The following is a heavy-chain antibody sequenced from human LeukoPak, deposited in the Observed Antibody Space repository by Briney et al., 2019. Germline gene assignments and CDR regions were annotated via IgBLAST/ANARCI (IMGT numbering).Heavy chain of an antibody. D-gene: IGHD6-13*01. V-gene: IGHV3-30*03. CDR1: GFTFSSYG. Sequence: PGGSLRLSCAASGFTFSSYGMHWVRQAPGKGLEWVAVISYDGSNKYYADSVKGRFTISRDNSKNTLYLHMNNLRVEDTAVYCCASIAASGNYFDYWGQGTLVTVSS. CDR2: ISYDGSNK. CDR3: ASIAASGNYFDY. J-gene: IGHJ4*02.